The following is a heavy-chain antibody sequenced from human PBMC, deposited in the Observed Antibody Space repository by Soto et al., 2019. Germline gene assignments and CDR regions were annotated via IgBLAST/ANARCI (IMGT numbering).Heavy chain of an antibody. V-gene: IGHV1-69*02. J-gene: IGHJ4*02. D-gene: IGHD3-16*01. Sequence: QVQLVQSGAEVKKPGSSVKVSCTASGCTFNCYTINWVRQAPGQRPEWVGRVNPIVGMSSSASKFQGRVTMTATKSTSKAYMDLTVVKSEDTADYYSATSSASGTTHFDYWGQGTLVTVSS. CDR3: ATSSASGTTHFDY. CDR1: GCTFNCYT. CDR2: VNPIVGMS.